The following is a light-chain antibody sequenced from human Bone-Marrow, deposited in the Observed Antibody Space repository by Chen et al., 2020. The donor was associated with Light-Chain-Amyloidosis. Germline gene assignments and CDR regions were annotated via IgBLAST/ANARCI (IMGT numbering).Light chain of an antibody. CDR1: SSDVGSYNR. V-gene: IGLV2-18*01. Sequence: QSALTQPPSVSGSPGQSVTISCTGTSSDVGSYNRVSWYQQPPGTAPKLMIYEVSNRPSGVPDRFSGSKSGNTASLTISGLQAEDEADYYCSLYTSSSTLVFGGVTKLTVL. CDR2: EVS. J-gene: IGLJ2*01. CDR3: SLYTSSSTLV.